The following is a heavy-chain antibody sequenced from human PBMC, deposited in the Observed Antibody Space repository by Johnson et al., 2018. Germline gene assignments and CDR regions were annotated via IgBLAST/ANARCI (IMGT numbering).Heavy chain of an antibody. CDR1: GFIFSDYY. Sequence: QVQLVESGGGLVKPGGSLRLSCAGSGFIFSDYYMTWIRQAPGTGLEWIAYITSRGNTIYYADSVRGRFTVSRDNAKNLLSLEMNSLRAEDTAIYYCGQQGQQDQYETSGPYFLDYWGQGTLVTVSS. V-gene: IGHV3-11*04. CDR2: ITSRGNTI. J-gene: IGHJ4*02. D-gene: IGHD2-15*01. CDR3: GQQGQQDQYETSGPYFLDY.